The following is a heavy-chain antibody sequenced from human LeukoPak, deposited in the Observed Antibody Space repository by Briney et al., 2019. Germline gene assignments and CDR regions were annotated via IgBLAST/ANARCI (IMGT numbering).Heavy chain of an antibody. J-gene: IGHJ4*02. V-gene: IGHV3-9*01. CDR1: GFTFDDYA. CDR2: ISWNSGSI. D-gene: IGHD3-10*01. Sequence: SLRLSCAASGFTFDDYAMHWVRQAPGQGLEWVSGISWNSGSIGYADSVKGRFTISRDNAKNSLYLQMNSLRAEDTALYYCAKDKDESYGGSGSLDYWGQGTLVTAAS. CDR3: AKDKDESYGGSGSLDY.